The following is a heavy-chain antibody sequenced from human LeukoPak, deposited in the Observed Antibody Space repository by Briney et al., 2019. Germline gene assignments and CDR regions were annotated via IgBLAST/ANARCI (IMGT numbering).Heavy chain of an antibody. CDR1: GYTFTGYY. V-gene: IGHV1-2*02. CDR3: AREDAIVVVPAAINY. J-gene: IGHJ4*02. D-gene: IGHD2-2*01. CDR2: INPNSGGT. Sequence: ASVKVSCTASGYTFTGYYMHWVRQAPGQGLEWMGWINPNSGGTNYAQKFQGRVTMTRDTSISTAYMELSRLRSEDTAVYYCAREDAIVVVPAAINYWGQGTLVTVSS.